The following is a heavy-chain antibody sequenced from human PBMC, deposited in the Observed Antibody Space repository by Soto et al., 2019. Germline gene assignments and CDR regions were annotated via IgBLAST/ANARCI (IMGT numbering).Heavy chain of an antibody. J-gene: IGHJ4*02. CDR1: GFTFSSYG. Sequence: GGSLRLSCAASGFTFSSYGMHWVRQAPGKGLEWVAVIWYDGSNKYYADSVKGRFTISRDNSKNTLYLQMNSLRAEDTAVYYCATGGDCSSTSCYDIQNPYWGQGTLVTVSS. D-gene: IGHD2-2*01. CDR2: IWYDGSNK. V-gene: IGHV3-33*08. CDR3: ATGGDCSSTSCYDIQNPY.